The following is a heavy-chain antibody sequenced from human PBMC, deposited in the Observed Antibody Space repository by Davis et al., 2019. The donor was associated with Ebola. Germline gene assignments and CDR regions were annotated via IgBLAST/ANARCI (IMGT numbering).Heavy chain of an antibody. D-gene: IGHD1-26*01. CDR3: ARDEWELLSGFYGY. Sequence: MPSETLSLTCTVSGGSISSYYWTWIRQPPGKGLEWIAYMSYRGGANYNPSLKSRVTISIETSKNQFSLNLSSVTAADTAVYYCARDEWELLSGFYGYWGQGTLVTVSS. V-gene: IGHV4-59*01. CDR1: GGSISSYY. J-gene: IGHJ4*02. CDR2: MSYRGGA.